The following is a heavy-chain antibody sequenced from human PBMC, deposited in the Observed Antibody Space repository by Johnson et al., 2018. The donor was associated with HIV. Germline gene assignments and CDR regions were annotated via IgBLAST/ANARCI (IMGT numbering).Heavy chain of an antibody. J-gene: IGHJ3*02. V-gene: IGHV3-23*04. CDR3: ARHNAFDI. CDR2: ISGSGGST. Sequence: VQLVESGGGVVRPGGSLRLSCAASGFTFDDYGMSWVRQAPGKGLEWVSAISGSGGSTYYADSVKGRFTISRDNSKNTLFLQMNSLRAEDTAVYYCARHNAFDIWGQGTMVTVSS. CDR1: GFTFDDYG.